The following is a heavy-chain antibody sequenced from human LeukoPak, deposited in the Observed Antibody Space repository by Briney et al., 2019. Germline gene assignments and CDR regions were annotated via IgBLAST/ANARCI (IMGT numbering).Heavy chain of an antibody. J-gene: IGHJ5*02. V-gene: IGHV4-30-2*01. CDR1: GDSISRGGYL. Sequence: SQTLSLTCPVSGDSISRGGYLWSWIRQPPGKGLEWIGYIYHSGSTYYNPSLKSRVTISIDRSKNQFSLKLSSVTAADTAVYYCARYYGDYRNWFDPWGQGTLVIVSS. CDR3: ARYYGDYRNWFDP. D-gene: IGHD4-17*01. CDR2: IYHSGST.